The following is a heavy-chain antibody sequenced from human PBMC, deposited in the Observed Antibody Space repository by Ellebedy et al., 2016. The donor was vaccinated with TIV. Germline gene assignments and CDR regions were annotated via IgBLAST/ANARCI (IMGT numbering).Heavy chain of an antibody. CDR2: ISYDGSNK. Sequence: GESLKISCAASGFTFSSYAMHWVRQAPGKGLEWVAVISYDGSNKYYADSVKGRFTISRDNSKNTLYLQMNSLRAEDTAVYYCARPSLSVGMAAGTDWFDPWGQGTLVTVSS. D-gene: IGHD6-13*01. CDR3: ARPSLSVGMAAGTDWFDP. J-gene: IGHJ5*02. V-gene: IGHV3-30-3*01. CDR1: GFTFSSYA.